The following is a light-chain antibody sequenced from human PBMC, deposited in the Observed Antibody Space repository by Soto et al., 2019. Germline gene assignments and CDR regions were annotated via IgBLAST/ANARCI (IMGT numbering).Light chain of an antibody. V-gene: IGLV1-47*01. CDR2: RNN. CDR3: AAWDDSLFVV. J-gene: IGLJ2*01. Sequence: QSVLTQPPSASGTPGQRVTISCSGSSSNIGSNYVYWYHQLPGTAPKLLIYRNNQRPSGVPDRFSGSKSGTSASLAISGLRSEDEADYYCAAWDDSLFVVFGGGTKLTVL. CDR1: SSNIGSNY.